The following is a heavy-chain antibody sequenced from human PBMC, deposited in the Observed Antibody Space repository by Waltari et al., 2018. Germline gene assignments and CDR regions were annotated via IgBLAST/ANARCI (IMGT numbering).Heavy chain of an antibody. CDR3: TRGGNYDFWSHRPFVDP. Sequence: QVQLQQWGAGLLKPSENLSLTCSVAGASFSAYYWGWVRHVPGKGLEWIGQIRHPGTTNYNPSLQSRVAISIDTSRNQFSLRVFSVTAADTGLYFCTRGGNYDFWSHRPFVDPWGQGTQVTVSS. CDR1: GASFSAYY. CDR2: IRHPGTT. J-gene: IGHJ5*02. V-gene: IGHV4-34*01. D-gene: IGHD3-3*01.